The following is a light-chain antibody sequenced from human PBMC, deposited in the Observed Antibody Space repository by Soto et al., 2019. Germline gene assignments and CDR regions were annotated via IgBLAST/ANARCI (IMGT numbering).Light chain of an antibody. Sequence: QSVLTQPPSASSTPGQTVTISCSGSTSNIGTFYVYWYQPLPGTAPKLLIYLGDQRASGVSDRFSGSKSGTSAYLAINGLRSDDDADYYCAAWDYNLNAYAFGSGTKLTVL. J-gene: IGLJ1*01. V-gene: IGLV1-47*02. CDR3: AAWDYNLNAYA. CDR1: TSNIGTFY. CDR2: LGD.